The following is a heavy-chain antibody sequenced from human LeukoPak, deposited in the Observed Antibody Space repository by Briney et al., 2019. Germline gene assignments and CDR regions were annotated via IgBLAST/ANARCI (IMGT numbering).Heavy chain of an antibody. CDR2: IYYSGST. D-gene: IGHD6-13*01. Sequence: SETLSLTCTVSGGSISSSSYYWGWIRQPPGKGLEWIGSIYYSGSTYYNPSLKSRVTISVDTSKNQFSLKLSSVTAADTAVYYCARDYVTSSSWYGYHYYYMDVWGKGTTVTISS. CDR1: GGSISSSSYY. V-gene: IGHV4-39*07. CDR3: ARDYVTSSSWYGYHYYYMDV. J-gene: IGHJ6*03.